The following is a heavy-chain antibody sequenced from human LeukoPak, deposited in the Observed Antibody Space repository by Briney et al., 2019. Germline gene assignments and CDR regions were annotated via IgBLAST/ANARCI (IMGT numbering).Heavy chain of an antibody. J-gene: IGHJ4*02. CDR2: IRSKANNYAT. Sequence: GGSLRLSCAASGFAFSGSAMHWVRQASGKGLEWVGRIRSKANNYATACATSVKGRFTISRDDSENTAYLQMNSLKTEDTAVYYCTTDTILRGWGQGTLVTVSS. CDR1: GFAFSGSA. CDR3: TTDTILRG. D-gene: IGHD3-10*01. V-gene: IGHV3-73*01.